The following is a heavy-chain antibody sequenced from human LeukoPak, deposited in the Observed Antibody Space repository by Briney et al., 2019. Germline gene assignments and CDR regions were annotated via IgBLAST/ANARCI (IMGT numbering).Heavy chain of an antibody. V-gene: IGHV1-18*01. J-gene: IGHJ5*02. CDR1: GYTFTSYG. CDR2: ISAYNGNT. Sequence: GASVKVSCKASGYTFTSYGISWVRQAPGQGLEWMGWISAYNGNTNYAQKLQGRVTMTTDTSTSTAYMELRSLRSDDTAVYYCARVVRYYDSSGYYSQGWFDPWGQGTLVTVSS. CDR3: ARVVRYYDSSGYYSQGWFDP. D-gene: IGHD3-22*01.